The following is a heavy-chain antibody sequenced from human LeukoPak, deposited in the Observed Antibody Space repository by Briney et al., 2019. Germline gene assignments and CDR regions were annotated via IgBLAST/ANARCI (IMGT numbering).Heavy chain of an antibody. CDR1: GFTFSTYW. J-gene: IGHJ4*02. CDR2: IKQDGSEK. D-gene: IGHD6-6*01. V-gene: IGHV3-7*01. CDR3: ARVYSSSSGRALDY. Sequence: GGSLRLSCAASGFTFSTYWMSWVRQAPGKGLEWVANIKQDGSEKYYVDSVKCRFTISRDNAKNSLYLQMNSLRAEDTAVYYYARVYSSSSGRALDYWGQGTLVTVSS.